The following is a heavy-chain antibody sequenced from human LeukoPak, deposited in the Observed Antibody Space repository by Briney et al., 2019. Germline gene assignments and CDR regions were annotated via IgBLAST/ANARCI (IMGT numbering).Heavy chain of an antibody. Sequence: KPSETLSLTCAVYGGSFSGYYWSWIRQPPGKGLEWIGEINHSGSTNYNPSLKSRVTISVDTSKNQFSLKLSSVTAADTAVYYCARGRIAAAGILFDYWGQGTLVTVSS. CDR2: INHSGST. CDR3: ARGRIAAAGILFDY. J-gene: IGHJ4*02. D-gene: IGHD6-13*01. CDR1: GGSFSGYY. V-gene: IGHV4-34*01.